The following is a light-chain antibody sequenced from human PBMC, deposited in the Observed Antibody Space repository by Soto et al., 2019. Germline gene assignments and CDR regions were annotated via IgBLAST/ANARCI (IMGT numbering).Light chain of an antibody. CDR3: QQRSNWPPAT. CDR1: QRVNSY. Sequence: EIVLTQSPATLSLSPGDRATLSCRASQRVNSYLALYQHKPGQAPRLLIYDASNRATGIPARFSGSGSGTDCTLTISSLEPEDFAGYYCQQRSNWPPATFGQGTKLEIK. J-gene: IGKJ2*01. V-gene: IGKV3-11*01. CDR2: DAS.